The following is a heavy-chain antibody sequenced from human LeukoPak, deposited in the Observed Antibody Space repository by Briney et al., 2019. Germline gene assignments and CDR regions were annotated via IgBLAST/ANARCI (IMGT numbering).Heavy chain of an antibody. Sequence: ASVKVSCKASGYTFTSYGISWVRQAPGQGLEWMGWINPNSGGTNYAQKFQGRVTMTRDTSISTAYMELSRLRSDDTAVYYCARGYCSSTSCYGNSGLDYWGQGTLVTVSS. V-gene: IGHV1-2*02. CDR3: ARGYCSSTSCYGNSGLDY. J-gene: IGHJ4*02. CDR2: INPNSGGT. D-gene: IGHD2-2*01. CDR1: GYTFTSYG.